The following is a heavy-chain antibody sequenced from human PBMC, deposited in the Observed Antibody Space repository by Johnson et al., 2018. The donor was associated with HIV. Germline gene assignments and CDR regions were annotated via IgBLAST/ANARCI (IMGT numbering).Heavy chain of an antibody. CDR2: LYSGGST. CDR1: GFTVSSNY. D-gene: IGHD3-22*01. V-gene: IGHV3-66*01. Sequence: VQLVESGGGLVQPGGSLILSCAASGFTVSSNYMSWVRQAPGKGLEWVSVLYSGGSTYYADSVKGRFTISRDNSKNTLYLQMNSLRAEDTAVYYCAASVYYYDSSGYFAFDIWGQGTMVTVSS. J-gene: IGHJ3*02. CDR3: AASVYYYDSSGYFAFDI.